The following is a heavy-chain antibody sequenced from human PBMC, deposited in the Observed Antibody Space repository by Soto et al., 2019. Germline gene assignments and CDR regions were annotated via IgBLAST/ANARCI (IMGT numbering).Heavy chain of an antibody. V-gene: IGHV4-39*07. CDR2: IYYSGST. CDR1: GGSISSSSYY. D-gene: IGHD3-9*01. CDR3: ARGGDYDILTGYYFDY. J-gene: IGHJ4*02. Sequence: SETLSLTCTVSGGSISSSSYYWGWIRQPPGKGLEWIGSIYYSGSTYYNPSLKSRVTISVDTSKNQFSLKLSSVTAADTAVYYCARGGDYDILTGYYFDYWGQGTLVTVSS.